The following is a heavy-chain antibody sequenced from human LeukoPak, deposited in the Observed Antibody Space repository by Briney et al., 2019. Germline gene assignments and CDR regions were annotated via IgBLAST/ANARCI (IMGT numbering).Heavy chain of an antibody. CDR1: GGSISSYY. Sequence: SETLSLTCTVSGGSISSYYWSWIRQPPGKGREWIGYIYYSGSTNYNPSLKSRVTISVDTSKNQFSLKLSSVTAADTAVYYCASEYYDSSGYYPLGFDPWGQGTLVTVSS. J-gene: IGHJ5*02. D-gene: IGHD3-22*01. CDR3: ASEYYDSSGYYPLGFDP. V-gene: IGHV4-59*01. CDR2: IYYSGST.